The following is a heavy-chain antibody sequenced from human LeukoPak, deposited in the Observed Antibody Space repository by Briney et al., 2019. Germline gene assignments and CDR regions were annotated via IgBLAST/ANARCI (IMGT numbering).Heavy chain of an antibody. D-gene: IGHD2-2*01. CDR3: ARDRVVVPAANYYYYGMDV. J-gene: IGHJ6*02. CDR1: GGTFSSYA. CDR2: IIPILGIA. V-gene: IGHV1-69*04. Sequence: VASVKVSCKASGGTFSSYAISWVRQAPGQGLEWMGRIIPILGIANYAQKFQGRVTITADKSTSTAYMELSSLRSEDTAVYYCARDRVVVPAANYYYYGMDVWGQGTTVTVSS.